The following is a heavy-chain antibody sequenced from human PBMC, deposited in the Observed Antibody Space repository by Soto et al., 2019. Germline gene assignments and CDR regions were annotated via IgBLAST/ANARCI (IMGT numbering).Heavy chain of an antibody. J-gene: IGHJ6*02. Sequence: ASVKVSCKASGYTFTSYGVSWVRQAPGQGLEWMGWVSAYNGNTNYAQKLQGRVTMTTDTSTSTAYMELRSLRSDDTAVYYCARDGAEDGYSSQGTYYYYGMDVWGQGTTVTVSS. CDR3: ARDGAEDGYSSQGTYYYYGMDV. V-gene: IGHV1-18*01. D-gene: IGHD6-13*01. CDR1: GYTFTSYG. CDR2: VSAYNGNT.